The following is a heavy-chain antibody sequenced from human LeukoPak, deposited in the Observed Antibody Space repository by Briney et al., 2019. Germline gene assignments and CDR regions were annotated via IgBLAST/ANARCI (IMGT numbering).Heavy chain of an antibody. CDR1: GGSISSGGYY. D-gene: IGHD3-10*01. J-gene: IGHJ3*02. V-gene: IGHV4-31*03. CDR3: ASEGYGSGITAFDI. CDR2: IYYSGST. Sequence: SQTLSLTCTVSGGSISSGGYYWSWIRQHPGKGLEWIGYIYYSGSTYYNPSLKSRVTISVDTSKNQFSLKLSSVTAADTAVYYCASEGYGSGITAFDIWGQGTKGHVSS.